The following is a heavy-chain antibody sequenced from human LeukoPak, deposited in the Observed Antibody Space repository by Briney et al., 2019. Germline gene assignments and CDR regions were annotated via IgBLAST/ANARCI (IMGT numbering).Heavy chain of an antibody. CDR1: GGSISSYY. J-gene: IGHJ3*02. D-gene: IGHD3-3*01. V-gene: IGHV4-59*01. Sequence: SETLSLTCTVSGGSISSYYWSWIRQPPGKGLEWIGYIYYSGSTNYNPSLKSRVTISVDTSKNQFSLKLSSATAADTAVYYCAAARDVLRFLEWPPLDGFDIWGQGTMVTVSS. CDR3: AAARDVLRFLEWPPLDGFDI. CDR2: IYYSGST.